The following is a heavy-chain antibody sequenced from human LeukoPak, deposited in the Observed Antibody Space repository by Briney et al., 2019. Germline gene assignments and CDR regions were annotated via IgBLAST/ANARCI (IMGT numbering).Heavy chain of an antibody. CDR3: ARDGMTTVTYYYSYYMDI. CDR2: ISAYNGNT. Sequence: GASVKVSCEASGYTFTNYGISWVRQAPGQGLEWMGWISAYNGNTNYAQNLQGRVTMTTDTSTSIAYMELGSLRSDDTAVYYCARDGMTTVTYYYSYYMDIWGKGTTVTVSS. D-gene: IGHD4-17*01. CDR1: GYTFTNYG. J-gene: IGHJ6*03. V-gene: IGHV1-18*01.